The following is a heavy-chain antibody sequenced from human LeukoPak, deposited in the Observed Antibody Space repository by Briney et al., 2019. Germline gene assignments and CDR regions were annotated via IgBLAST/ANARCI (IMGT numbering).Heavy chain of an antibody. D-gene: IGHD1/OR15-1a*01. V-gene: IGHV3-20*01. Sequence: GGSLRLSCAASGFTFDDYGMSWVRQAPGKGPEWVSGINWSGGRTGYADSLKGRFTISRDNAKNTLYLQMNSLRDEDTALCHCARDLTTSDNWGQGTLVTVSS. CDR2: INWSGGRT. J-gene: IGHJ4*02. CDR3: ARDLTTSDN. CDR1: GFTFDDYG.